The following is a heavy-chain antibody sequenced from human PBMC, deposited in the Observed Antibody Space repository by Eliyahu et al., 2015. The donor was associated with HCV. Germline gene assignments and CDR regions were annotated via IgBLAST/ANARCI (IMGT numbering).Heavy chain of an antibody. V-gene: IGHV3-21*01. CDR1: GXTFXTYX. CDR3: ARVRDYDILTGYYKGDAFDI. Sequence: EVQLVESGGGLVKPGGSLRLSCAASGXTFXTYXLTWVRQAPGKGLEGVSSISSSSSYIYYADSVKGRFTISRDNAKNSLYLQMNSLRAEDTAVYYCARVRDYDILTGYYKGDAFDIWGQGTMVTVSS. J-gene: IGHJ3*02. D-gene: IGHD3-9*01. CDR2: ISSSSSYI.